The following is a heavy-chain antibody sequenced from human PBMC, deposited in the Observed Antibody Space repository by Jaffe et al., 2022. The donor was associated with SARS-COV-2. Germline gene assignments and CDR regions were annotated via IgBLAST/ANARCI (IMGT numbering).Heavy chain of an antibody. CDR2: IYYSGST. D-gene: IGHD6-19*01. J-gene: IGHJ4*02. CDR1: GGSISSSSYY. V-gene: IGHV4-39*01. Sequence: QLQLQESGPGLVKPSETLSLTCTVSGGSISSSSYYWGWIRQPPGKGLEWIGSIYYSGSTYYNPSLKSRVTISVDTSKNQFSLKLSSVTAADTAVYYCASPIKIAVAGTAVGWGQGTLVTVSS. CDR3: ASPIKIAVAGTAVG.